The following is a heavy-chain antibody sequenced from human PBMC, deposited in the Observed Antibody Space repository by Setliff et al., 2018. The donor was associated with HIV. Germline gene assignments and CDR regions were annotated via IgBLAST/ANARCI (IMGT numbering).Heavy chain of an antibody. CDR2: VSASGTT. J-gene: IGHJ5*02. CDR3: AKRTFGSGRLDP. Sequence: SETLSLTCSVSGGSMSRVYWTWIRQPPGKGLEWIGYVSASGTTKYNPSLQSRVTISGDSSKNQFSLRLSSVTAADPAVYYCAKRTFGSGRLDPWGQGTLVTVSS. CDR1: GGSMSRVY. D-gene: IGHD3-16*01. V-gene: IGHV4-4*08.